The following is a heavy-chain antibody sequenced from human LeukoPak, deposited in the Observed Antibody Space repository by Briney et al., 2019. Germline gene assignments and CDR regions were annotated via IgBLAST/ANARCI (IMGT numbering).Heavy chain of an antibody. J-gene: IGHJ4*02. D-gene: IGHD3-10*01. Sequence: SETLSLTCTVSGGSISSYYWSWIRQPPGKGLEWIGSIYYSGSTYYNPSLKSRVTISVDTSKNQFSLKLSSVTAADTAVYYCAAGDPGYFDYWGQGTLVTVSS. CDR2: IYYSGST. CDR1: GGSISSYY. CDR3: AAGDPGYFDY. V-gene: IGHV4-59*05.